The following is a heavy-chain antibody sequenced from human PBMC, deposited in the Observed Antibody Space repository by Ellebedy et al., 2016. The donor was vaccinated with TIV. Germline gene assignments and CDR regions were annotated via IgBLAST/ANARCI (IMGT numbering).Heavy chain of an antibody. CDR1: GYPFISYA. Sequence: AASVKVSCKASGYPFISYAVHWVRQAPGQRLEWVGWIHTGNGHTKSSQKFQGRVTFSRATSASTVYLELSSLRSEDTAVYYCARAFQYFYDSSGYYCFDYWGQGTLVTVSS. D-gene: IGHD3-22*01. J-gene: IGHJ4*02. CDR2: IHTGNGHT. V-gene: IGHV1-3*04. CDR3: ARAFQYFYDSSGYYCFDY.